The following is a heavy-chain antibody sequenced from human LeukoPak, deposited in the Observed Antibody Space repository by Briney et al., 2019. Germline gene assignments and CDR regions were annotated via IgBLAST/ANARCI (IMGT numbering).Heavy chain of an antibody. CDR3: AKGGSSWYYFDY. D-gene: IGHD6-13*01. J-gene: IGHJ4*02. Sequence: GGSLRLSCAASGFTFSSYAMSWVRQAPGKGLEWVSAISGSGGSTYYADSVKGRFTISRDNSKNTLYLQMNSLRAEDTGVYYCAKGGSSWYYFDYWGQGTLVTVSS. CDR1: GFTFSSYA. CDR2: ISGSGGST. V-gene: IGHV3-23*01.